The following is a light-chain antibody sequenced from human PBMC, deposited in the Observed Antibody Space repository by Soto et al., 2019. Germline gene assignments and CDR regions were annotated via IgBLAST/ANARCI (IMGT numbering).Light chain of an antibody. J-gene: IGKJ1*01. CDR2: EAS. CDR3: HQRSYWPWT. V-gene: IGKV3-11*01. CDR1: QSVSGY. Sequence: EIVLTQSPATLSLSPGERATLSCRASQSVSGYLVWYQQKPGQAPGLLIYEASTRATGIPARFSGSGTGTDFTLTINSLEPEDFAVYFCHQRSYWPWTFGQGTKVEIK.